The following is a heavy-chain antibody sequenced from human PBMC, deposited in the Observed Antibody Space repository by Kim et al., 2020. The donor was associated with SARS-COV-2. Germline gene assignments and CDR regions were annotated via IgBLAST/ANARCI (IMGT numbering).Heavy chain of an antibody. D-gene: IGHD6-6*01. CDR2: IYHSGST. J-gene: IGHJ4*02. CDR1: GGSISPYY. V-gene: IGHV4-59*13. CDR3: ARSITATNTGADY. Sequence: SETLSLTCTVSGGSISPYYWSWIRQPPGKALEWIGYIYHSGSTNYNPSLKSRVTISVDTSKNQFSLKLTSVTAADTAVYYCARSITATNTGADYWGQGTLVTVSS.